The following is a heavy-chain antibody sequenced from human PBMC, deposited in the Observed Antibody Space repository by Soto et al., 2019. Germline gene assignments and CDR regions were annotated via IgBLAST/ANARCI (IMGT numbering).Heavy chain of an antibody. V-gene: IGHV3-23*01. CDR2: ITGRGDTT. CDR1: GFPFGDHA. D-gene: IGHD6-19*01. CDR3: ARSYSSGWEFDY. J-gene: IGHJ4*02. Sequence: GGSLRLSCAASGFPFGDHAMHWVRQAPGKGLEWVSAITGRGDTTYYADSVKGRFTVSRDNSKNTLFLQMMSLRAEDTAVYYCARSYSSGWEFDYWGQGTQVTVSS.